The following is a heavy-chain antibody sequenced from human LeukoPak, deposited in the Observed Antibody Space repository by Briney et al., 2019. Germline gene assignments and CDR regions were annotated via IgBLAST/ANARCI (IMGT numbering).Heavy chain of an antibody. CDR2: INHSGST. CDR3: AVALPRLYYFDY. Sequence: SETLSLTCAVYGGSFSGYYWSWIRQPPGKGLEWIGEINHSGSTNYNPSLKSRVTISVDTSKNQFSLKLSSVTAADTAVYYYAVALPRLYYFDYWGQGTLVTVSS. V-gene: IGHV4-34*01. J-gene: IGHJ4*02. D-gene: IGHD5-12*01. CDR1: GGSFSGYY.